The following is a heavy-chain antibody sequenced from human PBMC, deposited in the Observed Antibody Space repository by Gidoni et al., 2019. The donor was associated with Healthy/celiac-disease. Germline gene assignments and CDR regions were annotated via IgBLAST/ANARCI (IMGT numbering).Heavy chain of an antibody. CDR1: GFTFSSYS. Sequence: EVQLVESGGGLVKPGGSLRLSCAASGFTFSSYSMNCVRQAPGKGLEWVSSISSSSSYIYYADSVKGRFTISRDNAKNSLYLQMNSLRAEDTAVYYCARGYYDSSGYYYALLDYWGQGTLVTVSS. CDR3: ARGYYDSSGYYYALLDY. D-gene: IGHD3-22*01. J-gene: IGHJ4*02. V-gene: IGHV3-21*01. CDR2: ISSSSSYI.